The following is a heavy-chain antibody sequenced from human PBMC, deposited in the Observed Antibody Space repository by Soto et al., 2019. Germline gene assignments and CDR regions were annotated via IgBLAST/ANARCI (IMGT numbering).Heavy chain of an antibody. CDR2: INHSGTT. V-gene: IGHV4-34*01. J-gene: IGHJ6*02. D-gene: IGHD4-17*01. CDR3: ARADYGYHYGIDV. CDR1: GGSCGCFY. Sequence: SETLSLTCAVYGGSCGCFYLSWIRQPPGKGLEWIGEINHSGTTNYNPSLKSRVTISVDTSKNQFSLKLSSVTAADTAVYYCARADYGYHYGIDVWGQGTTVTVSS.